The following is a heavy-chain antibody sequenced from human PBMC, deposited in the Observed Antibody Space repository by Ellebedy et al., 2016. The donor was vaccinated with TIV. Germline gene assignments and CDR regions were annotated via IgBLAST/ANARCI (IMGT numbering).Heavy chain of an antibody. V-gene: IGHV3-74*01. CDR1: GFTFTTYW. CDR2: INVDGSNT. CDR3: TRDLVGATSDF. Sequence: PGGSLRLSCAASGFTFTTYWMHRVREAPGKGLVWVSRINVDGSNTNYADSVKGRFTISRDNAKNMVYLQMNSLRAEDSAVYHCTRDLVGATSDFWGQGTLVTVSA. J-gene: IGHJ4*02. D-gene: IGHD1-26*01.